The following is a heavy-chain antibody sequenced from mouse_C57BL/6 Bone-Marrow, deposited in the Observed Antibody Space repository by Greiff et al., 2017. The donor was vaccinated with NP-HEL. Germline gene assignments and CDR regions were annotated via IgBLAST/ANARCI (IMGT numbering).Heavy chain of an antibody. J-gene: IGHJ4*01. D-gene: IGHD2-2*01. CDR1: GFTFSDYG. CDR2: ISSGSSTI. CDR3: AREGGYYYAMDY. Sequence: EVKLVESGGGLVKPGGSLKLSCAASGFTFSDYGMHWVRQDPEKGLEWVAYISSGSSTIYYADTVKGRFTISRDNAKNTLFLQMTSLRSEDTAMYYCAREGGYYYAMDYCGQGTSVTVSS. V-gene: IGHV5-17*01.